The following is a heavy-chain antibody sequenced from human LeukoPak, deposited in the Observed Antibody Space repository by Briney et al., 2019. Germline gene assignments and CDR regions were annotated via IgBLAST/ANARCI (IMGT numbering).Heavy chain of an antibody. J-gene: IGHJ4*02. V-gene: IGHV3-11*01. CDR1: GFTFSSYY. CDR3: ASGAGTSPKPFDY. D-gene: IGHD3-10*01. Sequence: PGGSLRLSCAASGFTFSSYYMSWIRQAPGKGLEWVSYISRSDNTIYYADSVRGRFTISRDNAKNPLYLQMNSLRAEDTAVYYCASGAGTSPKPFDYWGQGTLVTVSS. CDR2: ISRSDNTI.